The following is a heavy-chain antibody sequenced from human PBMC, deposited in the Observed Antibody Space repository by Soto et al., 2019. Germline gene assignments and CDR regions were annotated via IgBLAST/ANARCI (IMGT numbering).Heavy chain of an antibody. CDR3: ARVEHSYGSLGPPTGMDV. CDR1: GGSISSGGYS. D-gene: IGHD5-18*01. CDR2: IYHSGST. J-gene: IGHJ6*02. Sequence: PSETLSLTCAVSGGSISSGGYSWSWIRQPPGKGLEWIGYIYHSGSTYYNPSLKSRVTISVDRSKNQFSLKLSSVTAADTAVYYCARVEHSYGSLGPPTGMDVWGQGTTVTVSS. V-gene: IGHV4-30-2*01.